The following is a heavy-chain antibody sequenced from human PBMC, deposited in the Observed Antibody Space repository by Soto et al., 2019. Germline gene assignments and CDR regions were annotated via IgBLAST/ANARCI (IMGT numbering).Heavy chain of an antibody. Sequence: PSETLSLTCTVSGGSISSSSYYWSWISQHPGKGLEWIGYIYYSGSTYYNPSLKSRVTISVDTSKNQFSLKLSSVTAADTAVYYCARAGGYYYDSSGYLVADWGQGTLVTVSS. D-gene: IGHD3-22*01. CDR1: GGSISSSSYY. J-gene: IGHJ4*02. CDR2: IYYSGST. CDR3: ARAGGYYYDSSGYLVAD. V-gene: IGHV4-31*03.